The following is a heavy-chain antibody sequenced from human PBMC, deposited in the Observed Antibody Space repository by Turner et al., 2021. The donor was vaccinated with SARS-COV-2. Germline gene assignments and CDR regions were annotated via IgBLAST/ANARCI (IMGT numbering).Heavy chain of an antibody. Sequence: QVQLQESGPGLVRPSETLSLTCTVSGGSISSKSWRWNRKSPGRGLEWIGYFYKIGSIDYNPTLRSRVTISVDTSKNQLSLNLISMTAADTAVYYCARHQGSTSGYDHGMNVWGQGTAVIVSS. CDR1: GGSISSKS. CDR2: FYKIGSI. J-gene: IGHJ6*02. V-gene: IGHV4-59*08. D-gene: IGHD1-1*01. CDR3: ARHQGSTSGYDHGMNV.